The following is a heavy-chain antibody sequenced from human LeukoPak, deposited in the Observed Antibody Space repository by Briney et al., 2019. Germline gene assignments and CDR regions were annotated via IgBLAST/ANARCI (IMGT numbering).Heavy chain of an antibody. V-gene: IGHV4-34*01. J-gene: IGHJ4*02. CDR2: INHSGST. Sequence: SETLTLTCTVCGGSFSGYYWRWIRQPPGKGLEWIGDINHSGSTNYNPSLKRRVTISVDTSKNQFSLKLSSVTAADTAVYYCARGGYCSSTSGSPGRYDEGGQETLVTVSA. D-gene: IGHD2-2*01. CDR3: ARGGYCSSTSGSPGRYDE. CDR1: GGSFSGYY.